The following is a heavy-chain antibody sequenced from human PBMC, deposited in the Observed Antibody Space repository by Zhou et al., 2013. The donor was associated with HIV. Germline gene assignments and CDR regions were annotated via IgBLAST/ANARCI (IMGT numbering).Heavy chain of an antibody. J-gene: IGHJ2*01. Sequence: QVQLVQSGAEVKKPGSSVKVSCKASGGTFSSYAISWVRQAPGQGLEWMGRIIPILGIANYAQKFQGRVTITADKSTSTAYMELSSLRSEDTAVYYCARGPLGYGDYWYFDLWGRGTLGHCLL. V-gene: IGHV1-69*04. CDR2: IIPILGIA. CDR1: GGTFSSYA. CDR3: ARGPLGYGDYWYFDL. D-gene: IGHD4-17*01.